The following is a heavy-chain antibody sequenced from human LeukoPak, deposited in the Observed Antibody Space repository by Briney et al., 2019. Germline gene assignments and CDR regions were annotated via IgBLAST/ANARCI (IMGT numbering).Heavy chain of an antibody. J-gene: IGHJ5*02. CDR3: ARESSHCSSTSCFLFDP. CDR2: MYIGGRT. CDR1: GGSISNYY. V-gene: IGHV4-4*07. Sequence: SETLSLTCTVSGGSISNYYWTWIRQPAGKGLERIGRMYIGGRTNYNPSLKSRVTMSVDTSKNQLSLKLSSVTAADTAMYFCARESSHCSSTSCFLFDPWGQGTLVTVSS. D-gene: IGHD2-2*01.